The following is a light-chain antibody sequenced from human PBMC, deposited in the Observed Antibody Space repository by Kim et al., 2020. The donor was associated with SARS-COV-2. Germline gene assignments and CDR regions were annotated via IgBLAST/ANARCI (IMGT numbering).Light chain of an antibody. V-gene: IGKV1-9*01. CDR3: QQLNTYPLVT. Sequence: DIQLTQSPSFLSASVGDRVTITCRASQGISSYVAWYQQKPGKAPKLLIYGASTLQSGVPSRFSGSGAGTKFTLTITNLQPEDFATYYCQQLNTYPLVTFGQGTRLEIK. J-gene: IGKJ5*01. CDR2: GAS. CDR1: QGISSY.